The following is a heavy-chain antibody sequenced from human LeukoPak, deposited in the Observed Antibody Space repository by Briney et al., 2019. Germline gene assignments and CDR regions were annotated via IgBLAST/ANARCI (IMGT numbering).Heavy chain of an antibody. CDR3: ARVLNNYISQLDWYFGMDV. CDR1: GFTFSSYS. J-gene: IGHJ6*04. V-gene: IGHV3-21*03. CDR2: ISSSSSYI. Sequence: GGSLRVSCAASGFTFSSYSMNWVRQAPGKGLEWVSSISSSSSYIYYADSVKGRFTISRDNAKNSLYLQINSLRAEDTAVYYCARVLNNYISQLDWYFGMDVWGKGTLVTVSS. D-gene: IGHD4-11*01.